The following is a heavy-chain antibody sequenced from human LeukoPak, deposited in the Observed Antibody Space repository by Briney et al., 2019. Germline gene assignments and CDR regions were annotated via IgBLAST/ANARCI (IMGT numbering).Heavy chain of an antibody. CDR1: GGSFSGYY. J-gene: IGHJ4*02. V-gene: IGHV4-34*01. CDR3: ARGIGLLDY. D-gene: IGHD3/OR15-3a*01. CDR2: INHSGST. Sequence: SETLSLTCAVYGGSFSGYYWSWIRQPPGKGLEWIGEINHSGSTNYNPSLKSRVTISVDTSQNQFSLKLSSVTAADTAVYYCARGIGLLDYWGQGTLVTVSS.